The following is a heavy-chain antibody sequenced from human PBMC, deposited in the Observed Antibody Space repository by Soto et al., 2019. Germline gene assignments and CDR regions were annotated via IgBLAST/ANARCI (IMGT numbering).Heavy chain of an antibody. J-gene: IGHJ6*03. CDR2: INHSGST. D-gene: IGHD3-10*01. Sequence: SETLSLTCAVYCGSFSGYYWSWIRQPPGKGLEWIGEINHSGSTNYNPSLKSRVTISVDTSKNQFSLKLSSVTAADTAVYYCARGGSNGSGSYYSYYYYYMDVWGKGTTVTVSS. CDR3: ARGGSNGSGSYYSYYYYYMDV. CDR1: CGSFSGYY. V-gene: IGHV4-34*01.